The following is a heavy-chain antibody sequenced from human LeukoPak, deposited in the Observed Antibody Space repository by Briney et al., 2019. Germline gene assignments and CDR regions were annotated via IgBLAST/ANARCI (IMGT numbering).Heavy chain of an antibody. CDR1: GFTVSSNY. Sequence: GGSLRLSCAASGFTVSSNYMSWVRQAPGKGLEGVSVIYSGGSTYYADSVKGRFTISRDNSKNTLYLQMNSLRAEDTAVYYCARVSVVRAVAVFDYWGQGTLVTVSS. V-gene: IGHV3-66*01. J-gene: IGHJ4*02. D-gene: IGHD3-10*01. CDR3: ARVSVVRAVAVFDY. CDR2: IYSGGST.